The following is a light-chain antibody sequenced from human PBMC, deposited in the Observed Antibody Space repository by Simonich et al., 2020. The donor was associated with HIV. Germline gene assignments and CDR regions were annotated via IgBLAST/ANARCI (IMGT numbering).Light chain of an antibody. CDR1: QSVNKW. V-gene: IGKV1-39*01. CDR3: QQTYSTPYT. CDR2: DVS. Sequence: DFQMTQSPSTLSASVGDRVTITCRASQSVNKWLAWYQQKPGKAPQLLIYDVSSLQSGVPSRFSGSGSGTDFTLTISSLQPEDFATYYCQQTYSTPYTFGRGTKLEIK. J-gene: IGKJ2*01.